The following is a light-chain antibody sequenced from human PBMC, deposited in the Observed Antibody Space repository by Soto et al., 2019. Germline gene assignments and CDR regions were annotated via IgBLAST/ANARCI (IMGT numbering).Light chain of an antibody. J-gene: IGKJ1*01. CDR3: QQYNSYSRT. Sequence: DIQMTQSPSTLSASVGDRVNITCRARQSISSYLAWYQQKPGKAPKLLIYKASSLESGVPSRFSGSRSGTEFTLTISSLQPDDFATYYCQQYNSYSRTFGQGTKVEIK. V-gene: IGKV1-5*03. CDR1: QSISSY. CDR2: KAS.